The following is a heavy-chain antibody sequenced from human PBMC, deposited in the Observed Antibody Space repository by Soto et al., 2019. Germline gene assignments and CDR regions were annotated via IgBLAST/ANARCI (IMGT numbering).Heavy chain of an antibody. D-gene: IGHD3-10*01. CDR2: INHSGST. J-gene: IGHJ2*01. V-gene: IGHV4-34*01. Sequence: LSLTCAVYGGSFSGYYWSWIRQPPGKGLDWIGEINHSGSTNYNPSLKSRVSISVGTSNNQFSLKLSSVTAADTAVYYCARGRGDGYNQHWYFDLWGRGTLVTVSS. CDR1: GGSFSGYY. CDR3: ARGRGDGYNQHWYFDL.